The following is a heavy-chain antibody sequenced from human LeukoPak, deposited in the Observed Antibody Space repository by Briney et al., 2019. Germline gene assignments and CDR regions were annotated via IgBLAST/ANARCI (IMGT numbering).Heavy chain of an antibody. V-gene: IGHV3-21*01. Sequence: EGSLRLSCAASGFTFSSYSMNWVRQAPGKGLEWVSSISSTSVYIYYADSLKGRLTISRDNAKNSLYLQVNSLRAEDTAVYYCARDAGYYDSSGHYNLLDYWGQGTLVTVSS. CDR2: ISSTSVYI. J-gene: IGHJ4*02. CDR1: GFTFSSYS. D-gene: IGHD3-22*01. CDR3: ARDAGYYDSSGHYNLLDY.